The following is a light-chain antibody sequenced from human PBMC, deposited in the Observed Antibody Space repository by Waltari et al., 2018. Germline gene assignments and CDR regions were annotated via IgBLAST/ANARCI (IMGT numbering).Light chain of an antibody. Sequence: QSALTQPRSVSGSHGQSVTIPCTGTSSDVGGYDYVSWYQHHPGKAPKLMICDVTKRPSGVPDRFSGSKSGNTASLTISGLQAEDEADYYCCSYAGSYTHVVFGGGTKLTVL. CDR1: SSDVGGYDY. CDR3: CSYAGSYTHVV. CDR2: DVT. J-gene: IGLJ2*01. V-gene: IGLV2-11*01.